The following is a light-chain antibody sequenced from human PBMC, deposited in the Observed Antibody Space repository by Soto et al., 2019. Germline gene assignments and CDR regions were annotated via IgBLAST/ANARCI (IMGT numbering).Light chain of an antibody. CDR1: QDINNW. Sequence: DIQVTQSPSTLSASVGDRVTITCRASQDINNWLAWYQQKPGNAPKFLIYDASTLESGVPSRFSGGGSGTEFTLNISRLQPDDSATYYCQQYYSRRTFGQWTQVDI. J-gene: IGKJ1*01. CDR3: QQYYSRRT. CDR2: DAS. V-gene: IGKV1-5*01.